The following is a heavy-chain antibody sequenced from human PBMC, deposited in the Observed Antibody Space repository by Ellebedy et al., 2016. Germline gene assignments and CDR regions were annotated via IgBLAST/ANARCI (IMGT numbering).Heavy chain of an antibody. CDR1: GFSFSTYA. CDR3: ARDFDS. CDR2: ISGSGDKT. Sequence: GGSLRLSCAASGFSFSTYAINWVRQAPGKGLEWVSGISGSGDKTHYADSVKGRFTVSRDNSKNTVYLQINSLRAEDTAVYYCARDFDSWGQGTLVTVSS. V-gene: IGHV3-23*01. J-gene: IGHJ4*02.